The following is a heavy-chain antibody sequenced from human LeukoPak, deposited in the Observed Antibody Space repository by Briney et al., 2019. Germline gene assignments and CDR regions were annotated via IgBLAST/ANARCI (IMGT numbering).Heavy chain of an antibody. D-gene: IGHD3-3*01. Sequence: GGSLRLSCAASGFTFSSYSMNWVRQAPGKGLEWVSSISSSSSYIYYADSVKGRFTISRDNAKNSLYLQMNSLRAEDTAVYYCAKASSTIFGVVIRGSHFDYWGQGTLVTVSS. CDR3: AKASSTIFGVVIRGSHFDY. CDR1: GFTFSSYS. J-gene: IGHJ4*02. CDR2: ISSSSSYI. V-gene: IGHV3-21*04.